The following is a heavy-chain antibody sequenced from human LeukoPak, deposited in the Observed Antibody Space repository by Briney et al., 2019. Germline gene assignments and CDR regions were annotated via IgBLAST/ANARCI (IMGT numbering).Heavy chain of an antibody. Sequence: QAGGSLRLSCAASGFTFNSYGMHWVRQAPGKGLEWVAAIWYDGSKQYYADSVKGRFTISRDNSKNTLNLQMNSLGGEDTAVYYCAREIWFGESRSYCDYWGQGTLVTVSS. CDR3: AREIWFGESRSYCDY. D-gene: IGHD3-10*01. J-gene: IGHJ4*02. CDR2: IWYDGSKQ. V-gene: IGHV3-33*01. CDR1: GFTFNSYG.